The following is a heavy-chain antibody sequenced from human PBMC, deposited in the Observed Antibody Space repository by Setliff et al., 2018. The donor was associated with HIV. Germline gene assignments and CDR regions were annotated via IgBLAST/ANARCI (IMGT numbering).Heavy chain of an antibody. J-gene: IGHJ4*02. CDR2: ISSDSSTT. D-gene: IGHD3-10*01. CDR1: GFAFSSYS. CDR3: ATETKDVLRGMLDY. V-gene: IGHV3-48*04. Sequence: LRLSCAASGFAFSSYSSNWVRQAPGKGLEWVSYISSDSSTTYYVDSVKGRFTISRDNAKNSLYLQLNSLRAEDTAMYYCATETKDVLRGMLDYWGQGALVTVSS.